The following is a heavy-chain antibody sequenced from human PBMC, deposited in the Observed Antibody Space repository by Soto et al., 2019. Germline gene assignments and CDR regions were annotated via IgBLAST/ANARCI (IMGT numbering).Heavy chain of an antibody. Sequence: QITLVESGPTLVKPTQTLTLTCTFTGFSLDTPGVAVGWIRQSPGKALEWLAHIYWDEDKRYRPSLETRLSITKDASKSQVVLTMTYMDPLDTATYYCAHMADLGSFYWYFDLLGRGTLVTVSS. CDR2: IYWDEDK. CDR3: AHMADLGSFYWYFDL. V-gene: IGHV2-5*02. J-gene: IGHJ2*01. CDR1: GFSLDTPGVA. D-gene: IGHD3-10*01.